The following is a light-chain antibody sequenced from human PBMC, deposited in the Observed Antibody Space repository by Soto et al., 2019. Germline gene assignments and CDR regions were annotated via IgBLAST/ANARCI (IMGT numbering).Light chain of an antibody. CDR1: SSDVGGYNY. Sequence: QSALTQPASVSGSPGQSITISCTGTSSDVGGYNYVSWYQQHPGKAPKLMIYDVSNRPSGVSNRFSGSKSGNTASLTISGRQAEDEADYYCSSYTSSSTLAFGTGTKLTVL. CDR3: SSYTSSSTLA. V-gene: IGLV2-14*01. CDR2: DVS. J-gene: IGLJ1*01.